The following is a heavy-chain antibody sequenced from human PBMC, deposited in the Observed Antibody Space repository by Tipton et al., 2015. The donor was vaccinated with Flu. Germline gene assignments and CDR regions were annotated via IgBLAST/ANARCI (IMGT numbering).Heavy chain of an antibody. CDR1: DYSLSSTYY. CDR3: VALGGGVAGTAYY. J-gene: IGHJ4*02. D-gene: IGHD6-19*01. Sequence: TLSLTCAVSDYSLSSTYYWGWIRQSPGKGLEWIGSISHSGIPYYNPTLKSRVTISVDTSKNQFSLKLRSVTAADTAVYYCVALGGGVAGTAYYWGQGALVTVSS. V-gene: IGHV4-38-2*01. CDR2: ISHSGIP.